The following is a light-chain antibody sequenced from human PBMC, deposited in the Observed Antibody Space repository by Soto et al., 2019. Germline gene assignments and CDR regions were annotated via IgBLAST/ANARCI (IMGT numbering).Light chain of an antibody. CDR2: DVS. Sequence: QSALTQPASVSGSPGQSITISCTGTSSDVGGYNYVSWYQQHPGKAPKLMIYDVSNRPSGVSNRFSGSKSGNTASLTTSGLQAEDEADYYCSSYTSSSTLVVFGGGTKVTVL. J-gene: IGLJ2*01. V-gene: IGLV2-14*01. CDR1: SSDVGGYNY. CDR3: SSYTSSSTLVV.